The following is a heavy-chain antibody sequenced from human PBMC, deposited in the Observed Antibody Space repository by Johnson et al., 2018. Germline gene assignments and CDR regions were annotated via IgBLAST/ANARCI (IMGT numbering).Heavy chain of an antibody. J-gene: IGHJ6*02. D-gene: IGHD3-16*02. CDR2: LNPHPGQS. Sequence: QVQLVQSGAEVKKPGASVKVSCKASGYTFTNYDLSWVRQAPGQGPEWMGWLNPHPGQSGYAQKFQGRLTLTRATSGNTAYMELNRLTSDDTAVSFCAMTFVGLTPSCMDVWGQGPTVIISS. CDR3: AMTFVGLTPSCMDV. V-gene: IGHV1-8*01. CDR1: GYTFTNYD.